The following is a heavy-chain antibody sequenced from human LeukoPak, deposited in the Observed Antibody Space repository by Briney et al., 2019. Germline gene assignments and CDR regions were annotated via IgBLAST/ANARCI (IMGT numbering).Heavy chain of an antibody. CDR1: GFTFSSYS. CDR2: ISSSSSYI. CDR3: ARDRDITMMGTDY. J-gene: IGHJ4*02. V-gene: IGHV3-21*01. D-gene: IGHD3-22*01. Sequence: GGSLRLSCAASGFTFSSYSMNWVRQAPGKXLEWVSSISSSSSYIYYADSVKGRFTISRDNAKNSLYLQMNSLRAEDTAVYYCARDRDITMMGTDYWGQGTLVTVSS.